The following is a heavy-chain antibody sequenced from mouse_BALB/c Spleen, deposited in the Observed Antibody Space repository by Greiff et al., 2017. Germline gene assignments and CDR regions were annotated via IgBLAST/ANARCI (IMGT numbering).Heavy chain of an antibody. V-gene: IGHV1S29*02. CDR2: IYPYNGGT. CDR1: GYTFTDYN. D-gene: IGHD2-2*01. J-gene: IGHJ3*01. Sequence: EVQLQQSGPEMVKPGASVKISCKASGYTFTDYNMHWVKQSHGKSLEWIGYIYPYNGGTGYNQKFKSKATLTVDNSSSTAYMELRSLTSEDSAVYYCARSGYDDGSWFAYWGQGTLVTVSA. CDR3: ARSGYDDGSWFAY.